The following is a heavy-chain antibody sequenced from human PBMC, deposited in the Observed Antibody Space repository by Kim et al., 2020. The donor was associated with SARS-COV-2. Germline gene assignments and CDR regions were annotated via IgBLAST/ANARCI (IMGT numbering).Heavy chain of an antibody. CDR1: GFTFSSYS. J-gene: IGHJ6*02. Sequence: GGSLRLSCAASGFTFSSYSMNWVRQAPGKGLEWVSSISSSSSYIYYADSVKGRFTISRDNAKNSLYLQMNSLRAEDTAVYYCAIFRDGLFGMDVWGQGTTVTVSS. CDR3: AIFRDGLFGMDV. D-gene: IGHD3-9*01. V-gene: IGHV3-21*01. CDR2: ISSSSSYI.